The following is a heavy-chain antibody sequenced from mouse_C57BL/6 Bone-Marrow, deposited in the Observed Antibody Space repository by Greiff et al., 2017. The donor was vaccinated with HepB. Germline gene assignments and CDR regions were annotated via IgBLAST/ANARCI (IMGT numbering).Heavy chain of an antibody. J-gene: IGHJ1*03. Sequence: VQGVESGAELARPGASVKLSCKASGYTFTSYGISWVKQRTGQGLEWIGEIYPRSGNTYYNEKFKGKATLTADKSSSTAYMELRSLTSEDSAVYFCARPSGITTDWYFDVWGTGTTVTVSS. CDR2: IYPRSGNT. D-gene: IGHD1-1*01. V-gene: IGHV1-81*01. CDR3: ARPSGITTDWYFDV. CDR1: GYTFTSYG.